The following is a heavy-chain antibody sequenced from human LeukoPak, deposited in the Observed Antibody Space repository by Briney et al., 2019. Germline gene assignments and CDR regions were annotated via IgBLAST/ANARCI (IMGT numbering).Heavy chain of an antibody. CDR3: VRLQPNTGEWAFDI. J-gene: IGHJ3*02. CDR2: ISNGGST. Sequence: SETLSLTCTVSGGSISTYYRSWIRQPPGEGLEWIGYISNGGSTKYNPSLKSRVTISGDASKNQLSLKLSSVTAADTAVYHCVRLQPNTGEWAFDIWGQGTMVSVSS. CDR1: GGSISTYY. D-gene: IGHD1-1*01. V-gene: IGHV4-59*01.